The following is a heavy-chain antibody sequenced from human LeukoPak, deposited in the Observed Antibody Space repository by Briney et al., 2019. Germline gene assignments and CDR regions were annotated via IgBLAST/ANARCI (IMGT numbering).Heavy chain of an antibody. D-gene: IGHD3-22*01. J-gene: IGHJ4*02. CDR2: INPNSGGT. CDR3: ARDLDYYDSSGYYSYFDY. V-gene: IGHV1-2*06. CDR1: GYTFTGYY. Sequence: ASVKVSCKASGYTFTGYYMHWVRQAPGQGLEWMGRINPNSGGTNYAQKFQGRVTMTRDTSISTAYMELSRLRSDDTAVYYCARDLDYYDSSGYYSYFDYWGQGTLATVSS.